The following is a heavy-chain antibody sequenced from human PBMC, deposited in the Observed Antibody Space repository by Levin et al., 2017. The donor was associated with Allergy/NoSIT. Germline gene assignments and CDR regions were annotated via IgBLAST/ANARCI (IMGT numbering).Heavy chain of an antibody. CDR3: ARWQYYGSGSYPTPHYYYGMDV. CDR2: MNPNSGNT. J-gene: IGHJ6*02. D-gene: IGHD3-10*01. Sequence: GASVKVSCKASGYTFTSYDINWVRQATGQGLEWMGWMNPNSGNTGYAQKFQGRVTMTRNTSISTAYMELSSLRSEDTAVYYCARWQYYGSGSYPTPHYYYGMDVWGQGTTVTVSS. V-gene: IGHV1-8*01. CDR1: GYTFTSYD.